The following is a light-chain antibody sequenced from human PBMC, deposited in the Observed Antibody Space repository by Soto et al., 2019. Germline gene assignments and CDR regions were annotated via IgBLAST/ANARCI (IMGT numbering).Light chain of an antibody. CDR3: HQCYNWPLT. CDR1: QSVSSS. CDR2: GAS. J-gene: IGKJ4*01. V-gene: IGKV3-15*01. Sequence: EIVMTQSPATLSVSPGERATLSCRASQSVSSSLAWYQQKPGQAPRLLIYGASTRATGVPARFSGSGSGTEFALTISSLQSEDFAVYYCHQCYNWPLTFGGGTKVEIK.